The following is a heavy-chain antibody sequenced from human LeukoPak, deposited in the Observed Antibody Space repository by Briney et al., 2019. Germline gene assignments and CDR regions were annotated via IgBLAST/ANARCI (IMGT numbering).Heavy chain of an antibody. Sequence: PSETLSLTCAVYGGSFSGYYWSWIRQPPGKGLEWIGEINHSGSTNYNPSLKSRVTISVDTSKNQFSLKLSSVTAADTAVYYCARDLGTHYDFWSGYYTFGYWGQGTLVTVSS. CDR2: INHSGST. D-gene: IGHD3-3*01. CDR3: ARDLGTHYDFWSGYYTFGY. J-gene: IGHJ4*02. V-gene: IGHV4-34*01. CDR1: GGSFSGYY.